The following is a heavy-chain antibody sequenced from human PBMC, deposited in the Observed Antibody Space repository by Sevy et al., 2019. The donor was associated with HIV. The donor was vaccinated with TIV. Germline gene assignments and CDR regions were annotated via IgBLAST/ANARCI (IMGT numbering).Heavy chain of an antibody. CDR1: GFTFSSYS. V-gene: IGHV3-48*02. D-gene: IGHD3-10*01. Sequence: GGSLRLSCAASGFTFSSYSMNWVRQAPGKGLEWVSYISSSSSTIYYADSVKDRFTISRDNAKNSLYLQMNSLRDEDTAVYYCARLLWFGGGAFDIWGQGTMVTVSS. J-gene: IGHJ3*02. CDR3: ARLLWFGGGAFDI. CDR2: ISSSSSTI.